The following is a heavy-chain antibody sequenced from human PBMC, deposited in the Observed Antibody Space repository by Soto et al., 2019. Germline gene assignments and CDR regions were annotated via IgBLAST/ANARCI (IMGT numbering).Heavy chain of an antibody. Sequence: QVQLQESGPGLVKPSETLSLTCTVSGDSISSYYWNWIRQPPGKGLEWIAYVHYSGRTNYNPSLKSRITISLDTSKNRFSLKLSAVTAADTAVYYCARGDYGDIDYWGQGTLVTVSS. J-gene: IGHJ4*02. V-gene: IGHV4-59*01. CDR2: VHYSGRT. CDR1: GDSISSYY. D-gene: IGHD4-17*01. CDR3: ARGDYGDIDY.